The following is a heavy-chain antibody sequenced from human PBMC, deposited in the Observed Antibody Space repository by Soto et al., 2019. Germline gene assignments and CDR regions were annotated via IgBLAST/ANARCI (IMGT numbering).Heavy chain of an antibody. CDR3: ARGPKRGYYYYGMDV. CDR1: GGSFSGYY. J-gene: IGHJ6*02. D-gene: IGHD3-10*01. V-gene: IGHV4-34*01. Sequence: PSETLSLTCAVYGGSFSGYYWSWIRQPPGKGLEWIGEINHSGSTNYNPSLKSRVTISVDTSKNQFSLKLSSVTAADTAVYYCARGPKRGYYYYGMDVWGQGTTVTVSS. CDR2: INHSGST.